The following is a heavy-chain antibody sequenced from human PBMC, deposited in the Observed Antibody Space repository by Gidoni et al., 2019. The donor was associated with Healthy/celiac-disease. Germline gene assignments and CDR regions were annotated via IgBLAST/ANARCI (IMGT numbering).Heavy chain of an antibody. J-gene: IGHJ6*02. CDR2: IWYDGSNK. CDR3: ARVNVDIVATRWDYYYGMDV. V-gene: IGHV3-33*01. Sequence: QVQLVESGGVVVQSGRSLRLSRAASGFTFSSYGMHWVRQAPGKGLEWVAVIWYDGSNKYYADSGKGRFTISRDNSKNTLYLQMNRLRAEDTAVYYCARVNVDIVATRWDYYYGMDVWGQGTTVTVSS. D-gene: IGHD5-12*01. CDR1: GFTFSSYG.